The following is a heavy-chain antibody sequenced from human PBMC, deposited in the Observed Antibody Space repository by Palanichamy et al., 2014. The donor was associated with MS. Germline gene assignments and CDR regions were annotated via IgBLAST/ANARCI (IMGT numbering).Heavy chain of an antibody. CDR1: GFTFSTYW. D-gene: IGHD6-13*01. V-gene: IGHV3-7*03. CDR3: ARPPDIAAAGTVFQH. CDR2: IKQDGSEK. J-gene: IGHJ1*01. Sequence: GEGLVQPGGSLRLSCAASGFTFSTYWMSWVRQAPGKGLEWVANIKQDGSEKYYVDSVRGRFTISRDNAKNSVYLQMNSLRAEDAAVYYCARPPDIAAAGTVFQHWGQGTLVTVSS.